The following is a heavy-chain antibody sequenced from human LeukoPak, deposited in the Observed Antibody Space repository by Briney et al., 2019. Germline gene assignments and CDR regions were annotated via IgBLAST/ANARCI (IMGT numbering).Heavy chain of an antibody. CDR1: GFTFSDYY. CDR3: ARGREPDYDFWSGYYALDAFDI. Sequence: GGSLRLSCAASGFTFSDYYMSWIRQAPGKGLEWVSYISSSGSTIYYADSVKGRFTISRDNAKNSLYLQMNSLRAEDTAVYYCARGREPDYDFWSGYYALDAFDIWGQGTMVTVSS. D-gene: IGHD3-3*01. CDR2: ISSSGSTI. V-gene: IGHV3-11*01. J-gene: IGHJ3*02.